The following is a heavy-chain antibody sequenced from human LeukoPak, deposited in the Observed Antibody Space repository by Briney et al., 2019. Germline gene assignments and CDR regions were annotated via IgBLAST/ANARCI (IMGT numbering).Heavy chain of an antibody. V-gene: IGHV3-11*01. J-gene: IGHJ6*03. CDR1: GFTFSDYY. D-gene: IGHD3-3*01. CDR3: ASVSVGGTYYYYYMDV. CDR2: ISSSGSTI. Sequence: GGSLRLSCAASGFTFSDYYMSWIRQAPGKGLEWVSYISSSGSTIYYADSVKGRFTISRDNAKNSLYLQMSSLRAEDTAVYYCASVSVGGTYYYYYMDVWGKGTTVTVSS.